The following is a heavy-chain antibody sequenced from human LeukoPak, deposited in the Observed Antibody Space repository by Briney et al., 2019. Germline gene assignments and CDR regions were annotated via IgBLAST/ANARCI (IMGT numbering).Heavy chain of an antibody. CDR2: ISYDGSNK. Sequence: GGSLRLSCAASGFTFSSYAMHWVRQAPGKGLEWVAVISYDGSNKYYADSLKGRFTISRDNSKNTLYLQMNSLRAEDTAVYYCARDYYYGSGSLDYWGQGTLVTVSS. V-gene: IGHV3-30*04. CDR3: ARDYYYGSGSLDY. D-gene: IGHD3-10*01. CDR1: GFTFSSYA. J-gene: IGHJ4*02.